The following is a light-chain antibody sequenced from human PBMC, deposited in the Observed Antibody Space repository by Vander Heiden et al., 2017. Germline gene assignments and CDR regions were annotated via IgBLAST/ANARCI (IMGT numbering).Light chain of an antibody. J-gene: IGKJ3*01. CDR3: QQYSSYSFT. CDR2: KAS. CDR1: QSISSW. Sequence: DIHMTQSPSTLSASVGDRVTITRRVSQSISSWLAWYQQKPGKDPKILINKASSLESGVPSRISGSGSGAEFTLTISSLQPDDFATYYCQQYSSYSFTFGPGTKVDIK. V-gene: IGKV1-5*03.